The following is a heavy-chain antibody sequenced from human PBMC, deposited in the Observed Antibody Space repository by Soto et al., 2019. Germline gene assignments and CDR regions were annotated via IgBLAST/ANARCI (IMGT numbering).Heavy chain of an antibody. CDR2: IIPIFGTA. CDR3: ARAGNCSGGSCPNWFDP. V-gene: IGHV1-69*13. CDR1: GGTFSSYA. J-gene: IGHJ5*02. D-gene: IGHD2-15*01. Sequence: SVKVSCKASGGTFSSYAISWVRQAPGQGLEWMGGIIPIFGTANYAQKFQGRVTITADESTSTAYMELSSLRSEDTAVYYCARAGNCSGGSCPNWFDPWGQGTLVTVSS.